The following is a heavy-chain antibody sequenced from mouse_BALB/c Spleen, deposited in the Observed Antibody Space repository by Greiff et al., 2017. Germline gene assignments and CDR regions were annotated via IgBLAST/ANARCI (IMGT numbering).Heavy chain of an antibody. CDR1: GFSLTSYG. CDR2: IWSGGST. Sequence: VKLMESGPGLVQPSQSLSITCTVSGFSLTSYGVHWVRQSPGKGLEWLGVIWSGGSTDYNAAFISRLSISKDNSKSQVFFKMNSLQADDTAIYYCARGYGNYFDYWGQGTTLTVSS. D-gene: IGHD2-10*02. J-gene: IGHJ2*01. V-gene: IGHV2-4-1*01. CDR3: ARGYGNYFDY.